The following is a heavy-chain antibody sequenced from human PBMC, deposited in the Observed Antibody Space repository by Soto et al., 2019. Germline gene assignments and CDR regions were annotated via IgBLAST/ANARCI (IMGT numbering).Heavy chain of an antibody. CDR1: GGTFSSYA. V-gene: IGHV1-69*13. D-gene: IGHD3-16*01. J-gene: IGHJ4*02. Sequence: GASVKVSCKASGGTFSSYAISWVRQAPGQGLEWMGGIIPIFGTANYAQKFQGRFTITADESTSTAYMELSSLRSEDTAVYYCAREHIPGGYFDYWGQGTLITVSS. CDR3: AREHIPGGYFDY. CDR2: IIPIFGTA.